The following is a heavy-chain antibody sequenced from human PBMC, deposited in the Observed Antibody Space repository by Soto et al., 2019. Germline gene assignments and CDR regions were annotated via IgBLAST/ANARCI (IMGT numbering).Heavy chain of an antibody. J-gene: IGHJ6*02. CDR2: IKSKTDGGTT. Sequence: EVQLVESGGDLVKPGGSLRLSCEASGFTFKNAWMSWVRQAPGKGLEWVGRIKSKTDGGTTDYAAPVKGRFTISRDDSKNTLFLQMNSLKSEDTAIYYCTGLGRVTYAMDVWGQGTTVTVSS. CDR1: GFTFKNAW. CDR3: TGLGRVTYAMDV. V-gene: IGHV3-15*01. D-gene: IGHD2-21*02.